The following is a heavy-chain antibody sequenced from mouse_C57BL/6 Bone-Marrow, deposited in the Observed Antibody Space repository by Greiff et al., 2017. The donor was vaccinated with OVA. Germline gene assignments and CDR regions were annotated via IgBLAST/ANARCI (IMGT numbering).Heavy chain of an antibody. Sequence: EVQLQQSGAELVRPGASVKLSCTASGFNIKDDYMHWVKQRPEQGLEWIGWIDPENGDTKYASKFQGKATITADTSSNTAYLQLSSLTSEDTAVYYCTGYDYDGWYFDVWGTGTTVTVSS. J-gene: IGHJ1*03. CDR3: TGYDYDGWYFDV. CDR2: IDPENGDT. V-gene: IGHV14-4*01. D-gene: IGHD2-4*01. CDR1: GFNIKDDY.